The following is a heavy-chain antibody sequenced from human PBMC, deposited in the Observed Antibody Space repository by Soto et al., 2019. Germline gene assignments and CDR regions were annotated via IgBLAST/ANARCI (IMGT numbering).Heavy chain of an antibody. D-gene: IGHD2-15*01. CDR3: ASSSSRVVVAALPDY. J-gene: IGHJ4*02. V-gene: IGHV1-46*03. CDR1: GYTFTSYY. CDR2: INPSGGST. Sequence: ASVKVSCKASGYTFTSYYMHWVRQAPGQGLEWMGIINPSGGSTSYAQKFQGRVTMTRDTSTSTVYMELSSLRSEDTAVYYCASSSSRVVVAALPDYWGQGTLVT.